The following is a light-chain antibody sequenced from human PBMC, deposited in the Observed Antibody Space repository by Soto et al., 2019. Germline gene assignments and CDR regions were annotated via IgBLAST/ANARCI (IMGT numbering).Light chain of an antibody. CDR3: QSYDSRLTGSYV. CDR2: EVT. V-gene: IGLV2-14*01. Sequence: QSALTQPASVSGSPGQSITISCTGTSGDIGSYNRVSWYQQHPGKAPKLIIYEVTDRPSGVSNRFSGSKSGNTASLTISGLQAEDEGDYYCQSYDSRLTGSYVFGTGTKLTVL. CDR1: SGDIGSYNR. J-gene: IGLJ1*01.